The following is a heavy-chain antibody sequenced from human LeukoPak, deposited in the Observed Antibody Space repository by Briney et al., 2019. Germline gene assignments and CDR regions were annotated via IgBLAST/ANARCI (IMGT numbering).Heavy chain of an antibody. CDR2: INHSGST. D-gene: IGHD5-24*01. CDR3: ARGEMATKPLDY. CDR1: GGSFSGYY. V-gene: IGHV4-34*01. J-gene: IGHJ4*02. Sequence: SETLSLTRAVYGGSFSGYYWSWIRQPPGKGLEWIGEINHSGSTNYNPSLKSRVTISVDTSKNQFSLKLSSVTAADTAVYYCARGEMATKPLDYWGQGTLVTVSS.